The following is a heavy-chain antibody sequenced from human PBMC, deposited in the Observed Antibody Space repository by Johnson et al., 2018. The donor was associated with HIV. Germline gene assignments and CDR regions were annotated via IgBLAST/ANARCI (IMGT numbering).Heavy chain of an antibody. Sequence: QVQLVESGGGVVQPGGSLRLSCAASGFTFSSYGMHWVRQAPGKGLEWVAFIRYDGSNKYYPDSVKGRFTISRDNSKNTLYLQMNSLRAEDTAVYYCARDLVVGDHSGPLTQAFDVWGQGTMFTVSS. CDR1: GFTFSSYG. CDR3: ARDLVVGDHSGPLTQAFDV. CDR2: IRYDGSNK. V-gene: IGHV3-30*02. D-gene: IGHD2-15*01. J-gene: IGHJ3*01.